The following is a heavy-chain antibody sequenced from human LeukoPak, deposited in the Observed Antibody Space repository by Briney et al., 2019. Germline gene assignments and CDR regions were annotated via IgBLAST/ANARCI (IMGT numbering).Heavy chain of an antibody. CDR3: VRVYCSGGSCYEAEFDY. D-gene: IGHD2-15*01. CDR2: ISSSGSNI. Sequence: GGSLRLSCAASGFIFSDYYMSWIRQAPGKGLEWVSYISSSGSNIYYADSVKGRFTISRDNAKNSLYLQMNSLRAEDTAVFYCVRVYCSGGSCYEAEFDYWGQGTLVTVSS. J-gene: IGHJ4*02. V-gene: IGHV3-11*04. CDR1: GFIFSDYY.